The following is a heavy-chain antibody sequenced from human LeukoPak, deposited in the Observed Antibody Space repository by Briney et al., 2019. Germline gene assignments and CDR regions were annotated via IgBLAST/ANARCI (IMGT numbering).Heavy chain of an antibody. CDR3: ARFHTSSWFFDS. CDR2: IYPSGST. CDR1: GGSINSSNW. J-gene: IGHJ4*02. V-gene: IGHV4-4*02. D-gene: IGHD6-13*01. Sequence: SETLSLTCAVSGGSINSSNWWSWVRHPPGKGLEWIGEIYPSGSTNYNPSLKSRVTMSVDESKNEFSLKLTSVTAADTAVYYCARFHTSSWFFDSWGQGILVTVSS.